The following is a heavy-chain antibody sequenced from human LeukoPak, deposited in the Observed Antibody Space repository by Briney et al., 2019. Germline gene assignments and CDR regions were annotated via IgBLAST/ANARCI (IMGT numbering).Heavy chain of an antibody. CDR1: GFTFDDYA. J-gene: IGHJ4*02. D-gene: IGHD4-17*01. Sequence: GRSLRLSCTASGFTFDDYAMHWVRQAPGKGLEWVSGISWNSGSIGYADSVKGRFTISRDNAKNSLYLQMNSLRAEDMALYYCARDPTVTTSLPFDYWGQGTLVTVSS. CDR3: ARDPTVTTSLPFDY. CDR2: ISWNSGSI. V-gene: IGHV3-9*03.